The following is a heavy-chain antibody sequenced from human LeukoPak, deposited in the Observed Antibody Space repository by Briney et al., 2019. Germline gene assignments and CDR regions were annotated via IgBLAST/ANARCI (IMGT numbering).Heavy chain of an antibody. D-gene: IGHD6-13*01. V-gene: IGHV3-74*01. CDR2: INSGGSST. CDR1: GFTFSSYW. CDR3: ARAGGTAGSNWYFDL. J-gene: IGHJ2*01. Sequence: LAGGSLRLSCAASGFTFSSYWMHWVRQAPGKGLVWVSRINSGGSSTSCADSVKGRFTISRDNAKNTLYLQMNSLRAEDTAVYYCARAGGTAGSNWYFDLWGRGTLVTVSS.